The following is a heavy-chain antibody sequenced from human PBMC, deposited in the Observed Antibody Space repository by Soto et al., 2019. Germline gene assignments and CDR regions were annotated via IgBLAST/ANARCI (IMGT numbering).Heavy chain of an antibody. J-gene: IGHJ4*02. D-gene: IGHD3-22*01. CDR2: ISYDGSNK. Sequence: GGSLRLSCAASGFTFSSYGMHWVRQAPGKGLEWVAVISYDGSNKYYADSVKGRFTISRDNSKNTLYLQMNSLRAEDTAVYYCAKDSKESDTMIVVYPDYWGQGTLVTVSS. CDR3: AKDSKESDTMIVVYPDY. CDR1: GFTFSSYG. V-gene: IGHV3-30*18.